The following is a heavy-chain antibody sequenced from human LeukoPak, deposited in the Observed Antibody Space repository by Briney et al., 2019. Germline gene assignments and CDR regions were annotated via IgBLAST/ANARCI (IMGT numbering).Heavy chain of an antibody. Sequence: GGSLRLSCAASGFTFSDYYMSWIRQAPGKGLEWVSYISSSGSTIYYADSVKGRFTISRDNAKNSLYLQMNGLRAEDTAVYYCAREYGDYDVEGYYYYYGMDVWGQGTTVTVSS. CDR3: AREYGDYDVEGYYYYYGMDV. J-gene: IGHJ6*02. CDR1: GFTFSDYY. V-gene: IGHV3-11*01. CDR2: ISSSGSTI. D-gene: IGHD4-17*01.